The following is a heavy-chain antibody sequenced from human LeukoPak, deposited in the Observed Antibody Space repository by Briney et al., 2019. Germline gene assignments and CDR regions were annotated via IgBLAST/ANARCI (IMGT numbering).Heavy chain of an antibody. Sequence: ASVKVSCKVSGYTLTELSMHWVRQAPGKGLEWMGGFDPEDGETIYAQKFQGRVTMTEDTSTDTAYMELSSLRSEDTAVHYCATPGYGGNSLNWFDPWGQGTLVTVSS. CDR1: GYTLTELS. J-gene: IGHJ5*02. CDR2: FDPEDGET. D-gene: IGHD4-23*01. V-gene: IGHV1-24*01. CDR3: ATPGYGGNSLNWFDP.